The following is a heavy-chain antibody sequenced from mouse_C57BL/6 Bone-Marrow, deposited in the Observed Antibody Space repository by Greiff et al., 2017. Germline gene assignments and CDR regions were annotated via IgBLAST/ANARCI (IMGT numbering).Heavy chain of an antibody. CDR2: INPNNGGT. V-gene: IGHV1-22*01. CDR3: ARGYDYDYAMDY. D-gene: IGHD2-4*01. Sequence: VQLKQSGPELVKPGASVKMSCKASGYTFTDYNMHWVKQSHGKSLEWIGYINPNNGGTSYNQKFKGKATLTVDQSSSTAYMQLNSLTSEDSAVYYCARGYDYDYAMDYWGQGTSVTVSS. CDR1: GYTFTDYN. J-gene: IGHJ4*01.